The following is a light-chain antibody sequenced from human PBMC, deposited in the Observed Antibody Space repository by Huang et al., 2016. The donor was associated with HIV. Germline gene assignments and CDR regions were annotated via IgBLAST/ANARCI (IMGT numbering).Light chain of an antibody. CDR2: DAS. CDR3: QQRTNWPLT. CDR1: QSVGTY. Sequence: EIVLTQSPATLSVSPGERATLSCGASQSVGTYLAWYQQKPGQVPRLLIYDASNRATGVPARFSGSGSGTDFNLTITSLEPEDFALYYCQQRTNWPLTFGPGTKVDV. V-gene: IGKV3-11*01. J-gene: IGKJ3*01.